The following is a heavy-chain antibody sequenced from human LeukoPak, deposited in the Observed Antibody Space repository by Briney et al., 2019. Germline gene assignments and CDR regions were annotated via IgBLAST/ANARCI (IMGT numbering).Heavy chain of an antibody. CDR3: AKAFQQWLQVEYFDY. D-gene: IGHD6-19*01. V-gene: IGHV3-33*06. J-gene: IGHJ4*02. Sequence: GGSLRLSCAASGFTFSSYGMHWVRQAPGKGLEWVAVIWYDGSNKYYADSVKGRFTISRDNSKNTLCLQMNSLRAEDTAVYYCAKAFQQWLQVEYFDYWGQGTLVTVSS. CDR1: GFTFSSYG. CDR2: IWYDGSNK.